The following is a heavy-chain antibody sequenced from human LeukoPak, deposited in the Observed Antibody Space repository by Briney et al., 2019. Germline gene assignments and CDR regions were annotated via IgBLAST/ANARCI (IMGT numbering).Heavy chain of an antibody. CDR1: GFTLSGSA. J-gene: IGHJ4*02. Sequence: GRSLRLSCAASGFTLSGSAMHWVRQASGKGLEWVGRIRSKANSYATSYAASVKRRVTISRDDSKNTAYLQMNSLKTEDTAVYYCTRHLNGAVTGDYWGQGTLVTVSS. D-gene: IGHD2-21*02. V-gene: IGHV3-73*01. CDR3: TRHLNGAVTGDY. CDR2: IRSKANSYAT.